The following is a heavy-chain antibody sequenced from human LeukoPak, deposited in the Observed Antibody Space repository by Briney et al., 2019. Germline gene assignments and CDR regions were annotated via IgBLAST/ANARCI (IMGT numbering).Heavy chain of an antibody. CDR2: FDPEDGET. J-gene: IGHJ4*02. D-gene: IGHD3-22*01. CDR1: GYTLTELS. Sequence: ASVTVSCKVSGYTLTELSMHWVRQAPGKGLEWMGGFDPEDGETIYAQKFQGRVTMTEDTSTDTAYMELSSLRSEDTAVYYCATASQINSSGYYADYWGQGTLVTVSS. CDR3: ATASQINSSGYYADY. V-gene: IGHV1-24*01.